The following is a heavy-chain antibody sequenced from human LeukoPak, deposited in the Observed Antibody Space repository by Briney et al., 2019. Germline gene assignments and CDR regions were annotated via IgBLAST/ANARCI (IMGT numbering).Heavy chain of an antibody. CDR1: GFTFSDYD. Sequence: GGSLRLSCAASGFTFSDYDMNWVRQAPGKGLEWVSSISSSSTIYYADSVKGRFTISRDNAKNSLYLQMNSLRAEDTAVYYCARVEVAVAIDYWGQGTLVTVSS. D-gene: IGHD6-19*01. CDR3: ARVEVAVAIDY. CDR2: ISSSSTI. V-gene: IGHV3-69-1*01. J-gene: IGHJ4*02.